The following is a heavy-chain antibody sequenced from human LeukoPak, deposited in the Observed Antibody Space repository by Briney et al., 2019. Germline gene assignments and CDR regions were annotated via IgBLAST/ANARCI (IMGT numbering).Heavy chain of an antibody. CDR2: INHSGST. Sequence: TSETLSLTCAVYGGSFSGYYWSWIRQPPGKGLEWIGEINHSGSTNYNPSLKSRVTISVDTSKNQFSLKLSSVTAADTAVYYCARDRRAYYGDYADYFDYWGQGTLVTVSS. CDR3: ARDRRAYYGDYADYFDY. D-gene: IGHD4-17*01. V-gene: IGHV4-34*01. CDR1: GGSFSGYY. J-gene: IGHJ4*02.